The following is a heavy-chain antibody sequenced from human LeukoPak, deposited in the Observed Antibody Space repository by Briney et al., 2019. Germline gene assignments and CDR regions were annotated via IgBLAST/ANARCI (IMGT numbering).Heavy chain of an antibody. CDR3: ARVYYSNSYDYWYFDL. V-gene: IGHV4-59*01. D-gene: IGHD6-13*01. CDR2: IFYSGST. J-gene: IGHJ2*01. CDR1: GGSFSGYY. Sequence: SETLSLTCAVYGGSFSGYYWSWIRQSPGKGLEWIGYIFYSGSTNYNPSLKSRVTISVDTSKNQFSLKLSSVTAADTAVYYCARVYYSNSYDYWYFDLWGRGTLVTVSS.